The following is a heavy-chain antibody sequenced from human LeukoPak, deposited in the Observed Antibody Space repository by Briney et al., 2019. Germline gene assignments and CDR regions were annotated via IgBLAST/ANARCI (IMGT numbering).Heavy chain of an antibody. CDR1: GFTFSSYG. V-gene: IGHV3-30*18. CDR2: ISYDGSNK. Sequence: PGGSLRLSCAASGFTFSSYGMHWVRQAPGKGLEWVAVISYDGSNKYYADSVKGRFTISRDNSKNTLYLQMNSLRAEDTAVYYCAKDPGLMVYAIPSWFDPWGQGTLVTVSS. CDR3: AKDPGLMVYAIPSWFDP. D-gene: IGHD2-8*01. J-gene: IGHJ5*02.